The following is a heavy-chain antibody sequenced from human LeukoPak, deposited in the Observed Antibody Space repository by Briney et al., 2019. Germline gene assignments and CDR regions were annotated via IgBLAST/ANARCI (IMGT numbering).Heavy chain of an antibody. D-gene: IGHD5-18*01. CDR1: GGSFSGYY. V-gene: IGHV4-59*08. J-gene: IGHJ4*02. Sequence: SETLSLTCAVYGGSFSGYYWSWIRQPPGKGLEWIGYIYYSGSTNYNPSLKSRVTISVDTSKNQFSLKLSSVTAADTAVYYCARRGYSYGYGYWGQGTLVTVSS. CDR2: IYYSGST. CDR3: ARRGYSYGYGY.